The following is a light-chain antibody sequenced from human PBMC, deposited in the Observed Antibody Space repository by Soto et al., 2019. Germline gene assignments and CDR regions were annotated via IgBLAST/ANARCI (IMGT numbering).Light chain of an antibody. CDR3: QQYSSAWT. V-gene: IGKV1-5*03. CDR1: QSISSW. CDR2: TAS. Sequence: DIQMTQSPSTLSASVGDRVTMTCRASQSISSWLAWYQQKPGKAPKLLIYTASSLESGVPSRFSGSGSGTEFTLTISXLQPDDFATYYCQQYSSAWTFGQGTKVDIK. J-gene: IGKJ1*01.